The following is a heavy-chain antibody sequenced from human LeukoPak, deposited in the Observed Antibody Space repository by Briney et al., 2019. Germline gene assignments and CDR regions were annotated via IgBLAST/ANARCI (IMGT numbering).Heavy chain of an antibody. CDR2: ISGYNDKK. CDR1: GYTLNTYG. CDR3: ARDRDSIAVAGSPRYCDY. D-gene: IGHD6-19*01. J-gene: IGHJ4*02. Sequence: ASVKVSCKASGYTLNTYGVSWVRQAPGQGLEWMGWISGYNDKKEFAQKFQGRGTMTTDASTNTAYMELRSLTYDDTAVYYCARDRDSIAVAGSPRYCDYWGQGSLVTVSS. V-gene: IGHV1-18*01.